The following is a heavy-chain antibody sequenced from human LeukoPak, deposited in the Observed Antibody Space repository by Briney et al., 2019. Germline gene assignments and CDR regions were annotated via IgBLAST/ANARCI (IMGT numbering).Heavy chain of an antibody. CDR1: GYSFTSYW. CDR2: IYPGDSDT. D-gene: IGHD3-10*01. Sequence: GESLKISCKGSGYSFTSYWIGWVRQMPGKGLEWMGIIYPGDSDTRYSPSFQGQVTISADKSISTAYLQWSSLKASDTAMYYCARRVEGPGSYYIPYWFDPWGQGTLVTVSS. J-gene: IGHJ5*02. CDR3: ARRVEGPGSYYIPYWFDP. V-gene: IGHV5-51*01.